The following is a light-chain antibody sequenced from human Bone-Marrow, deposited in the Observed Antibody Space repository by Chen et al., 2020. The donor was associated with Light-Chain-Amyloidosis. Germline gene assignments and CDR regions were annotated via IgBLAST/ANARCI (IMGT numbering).Light chain of an antibody. Sequence: QSDLTQPASVSGSPGQSVTISYTGHSLGTFNLVSWYQQSPGNAPKLIIYEGYRRPSEVSDRFSGSTSGSTASLTISGLQTEDEADYHCCSYGGYSTFVFGGGTKLTVL. CDR2: EGY. CDR1: SLGTFNL. CDR3: CSYGGYSTFV. V-gene: IGLV2-23*03. J-gene: IGLJ2*01.